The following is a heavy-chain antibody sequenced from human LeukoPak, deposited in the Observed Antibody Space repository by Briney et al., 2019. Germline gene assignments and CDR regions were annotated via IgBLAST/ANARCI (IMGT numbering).Heavy chain of an antibody. J-gene: IGHJ3*02. CDR1: GFTFSSYS. V-gene: IGHV3-21*01. CDR3: ARGGYDSSGNGGAFDI. D-gene: IGHD3-22*01. CDR2: ISSSSSYI. Sequence: GGSLRLSCAASGFTFSSYSMNWVRQAPGKGLEWVSSISSSSSYIYYADSVKGRFTISRDNAKNSLYLQMNSLRAEDTAVYYCARGGYDSSGNGGAFDIWGQGTMVTVSS.